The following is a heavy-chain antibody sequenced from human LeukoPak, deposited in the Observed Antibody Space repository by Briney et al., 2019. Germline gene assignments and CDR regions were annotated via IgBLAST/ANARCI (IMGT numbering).Heavy chain of an antibody. CDR1: GYTFTVYY. V-gene: IGHV1-2*02. CDR3: ARDGNRGSLRGAFDI. J-gene: IGHJ3*02. Sequence: ASVKVSCKASGYTFTVYYLHWVRQAPGQGLEWMGWINPNSGGSNYAQKFQGRVTMTRDTSISTAYMELSRLRSDDTAVYYCARDGNRGSLRGAFDIWGQGTIVTVSS. CDR2: INPNSGGS. D-gene: IGHD7-27*01.